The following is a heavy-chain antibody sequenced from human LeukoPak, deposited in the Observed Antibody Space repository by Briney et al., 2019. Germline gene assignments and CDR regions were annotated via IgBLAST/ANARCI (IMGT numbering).Heavy chain of an antibody. Sequence: PSGTLSLTCTVSGGSISTYYWNWIRQPPGKGLEWIGYIYHGGSTNYNPSLQSRVTISVDTSKNQFSLNLNSVTAADTAVYYCARGGAARLHFQNWGQGTLVTVSS. V-gene: IGHV4-59*01. CDR2: IYHGGST. CDR3: ARGGAARLHFQN. J-gene: IGHJ1*01. D-gene: IGHD6-6*01. CDR1: GGSISTYY.